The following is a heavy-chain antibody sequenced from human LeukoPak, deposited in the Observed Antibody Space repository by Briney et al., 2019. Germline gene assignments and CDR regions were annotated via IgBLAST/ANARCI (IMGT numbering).Heavy chain of an antibody. CDR3: ARDWGAAGLWDY. J-gene: IGHJ4*02. CDR1: GSAFSNYW. V-gene: IGHV3-7*05. CDR2: IKEDGSEK. D-gene: IGHD6-13*01. Sequence: PGGSLRLSCASSGSAFSNYWMSWVRLAPGKGLEWVANIKEDGSEKDYVDSVKGRFTISRDNAKNSLYQQMNSLRAEDTAIYYCARDWGAAGLWDYWGQGTLVTVSS.